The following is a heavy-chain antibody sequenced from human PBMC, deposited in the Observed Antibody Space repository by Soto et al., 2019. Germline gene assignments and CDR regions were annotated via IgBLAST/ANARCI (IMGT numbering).Heavy chain of an antibody. CDR3: VKDRDSNSWPSRDV. Sequence: QVHLVQSGAEVKKPGASVNVSCKTSGYTFTRNGISWARQAPGQGLEWMGWISPYSGNIKYAQKLQGRVIMTTDTSTSTAYMELRSLRSDDTAVYYCVKDRDSNSWPSRDVWGPGTTVTVSS. CDR2: ISPYSGNI. CDR1: GYTFTRNG. D-gene: IGHD3-22*01. V-gene: IGHV1-18*01. J-gene: IGHJ6*02.